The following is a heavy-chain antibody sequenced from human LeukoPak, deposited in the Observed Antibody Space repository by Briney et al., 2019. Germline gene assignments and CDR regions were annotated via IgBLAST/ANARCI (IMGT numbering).Heavy chain of an antibody. CDR2: TSANGDTT. D-gene: IGHD2-21*02. CDR1: GFTFSNYV. Sequence: GSLRLSCSASGFTFSNYVMHWVRQAPGRGLEYVSATSANGDTTYYTDSVKGRFTISRDNSKNTLSLQMTSLRPEDTAVYFCVKDCSRDWNGHWFDSWGQGTLVTVSS. CDR3: VKDCSRDWNGHWFDS. V-gene: IGHV3-64D*09. J-gene: IGHJ5*01.